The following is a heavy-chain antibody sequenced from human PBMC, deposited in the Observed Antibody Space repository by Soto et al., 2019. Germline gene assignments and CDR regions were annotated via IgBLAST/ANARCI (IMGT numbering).Heavy chain of an antibody. CDR1: GFTFSSYA. CDR3: ARDGGGYGYGYAVDGMDV. Sequence: QVQLVESGGGVVQPGRSLRLSCAASGFTFSSYAMHWVRQAPGKGLEWVAVISYDGSNKYYADSVKGRFTISRDNSKNTXFLQMNSLRAEDTAVYYCARDGGGYGYGYAVDGMDVWGQGTTVTVSS. J-gene: IGHJ6*02. V-gene: IGHV3-30-3*01. D-gene: IGHD5-18*01. CDR2: ISYDGSNK.